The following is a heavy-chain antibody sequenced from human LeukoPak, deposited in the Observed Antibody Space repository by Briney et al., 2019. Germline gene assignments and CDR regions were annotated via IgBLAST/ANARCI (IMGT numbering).Heavy chain of an antibody. J-gene: IGHJ6*02. Sequence: PGGSLRLSCAASGFTFSSYSMNWVRQAPGKGLEWLSYISTSSDTIYYADSVKGRFTISRDNAKNSLYLQMNSLRDEDTAVYYCARDEAVAGTDYYYYYGMDVWGQGTTVTVSS. CDR3: ARDEAVAGTDYYYYYGMDV. V-gene: IGHV3-48*02. CDR2: ISTSSDTI. D-gene: IGHD6-19*01. CDR1: GFTFSSYS.